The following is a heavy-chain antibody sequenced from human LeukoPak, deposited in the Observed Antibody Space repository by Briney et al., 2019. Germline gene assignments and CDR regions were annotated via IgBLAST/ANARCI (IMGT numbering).Heavy chain of an antibody. Sequence: SETLSLTCTVSGGSISSYYWSWIRLPPGKGLEWIGYIYYSGSTNYNPSLKSRVTISVDTSKNQFSLKLSSVTAADTAVYYCARHEQRRWFDPWGQGTLVTVSS. V-gene: IGHV4-59*08. CDR1: GGSISSYY. CDR2: IYYSGST. CDR3: ARHEQRRWFDP. J-gene: IGHJ5*02.